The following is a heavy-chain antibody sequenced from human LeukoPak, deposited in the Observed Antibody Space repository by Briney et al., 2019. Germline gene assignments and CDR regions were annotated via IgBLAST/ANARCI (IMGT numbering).Heavy chain of an antibody. CDR3: ARDDLSWYSGIDY. J-gene: IGHJ4*02. CDR2: INSVGTST. Sequence: PGGSLRLSCAASGFTFSSYAMSWVRQAPGKGLVWVAHINSVGTSTSYADSVKGRFTVSRDNAENKLYLQMNSLRADDTAVYYCARDDLSWYSGIDYWGQGTLVTVSS. D-gene: IGHD6-13*01. CDR1: GFTFSSYA. V-gene: IGHV3-74*01.